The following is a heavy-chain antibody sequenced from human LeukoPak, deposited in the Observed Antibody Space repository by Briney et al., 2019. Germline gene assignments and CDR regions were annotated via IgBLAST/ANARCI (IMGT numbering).Heavy chain of an antibody. CDR2: ISASGSPT. V-gene: IGHV3-21*01. CDR1: GFTFSSFA. D-gene: IGHD6-19*01. Sequence: GGSLRLSCAASGFTFSSFAMTWVRQAPGKRLEWVSLISASGSPTYYADSVKGRFTISRDNAKNSLYLQMNSLRAEDTAVYYCARDISGWLDYWGQGTLVTVSS. CDR3: ARDISGWLDY. J-gene: IGHJ4*02.